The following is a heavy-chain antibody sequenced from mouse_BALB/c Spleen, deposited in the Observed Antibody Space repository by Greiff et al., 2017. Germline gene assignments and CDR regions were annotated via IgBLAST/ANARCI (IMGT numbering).Heavy chain of an antibody. CDR2: IHYSGST. D-gene: IGHD2-1*01. CDR1: GYSFTSGYS. CDR3: ARCDGNYVSMAY. V-gene: IGHV3-1*02. J-gene: IGHJ3*01. Sequence: EVKLVESGPDLVKPSQSLSLTCTVTGYSFTSGYSWHWIRQFPGNKLEWMGYIHYSGSTNYNPSLKSRISITRDTSKNPFFLQLNSVTTEDTATYDCARCDGNYVSMAYWGQGTLVTVS.